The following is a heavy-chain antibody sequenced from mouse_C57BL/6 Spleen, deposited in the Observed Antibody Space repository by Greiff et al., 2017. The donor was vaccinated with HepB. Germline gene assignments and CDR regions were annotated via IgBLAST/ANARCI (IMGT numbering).Heavy chain of an antibody. CDR2: INPSTGGT. CDR3: AREGDDPRAMDY. D-gene: IGHD2-12*01. J-gene: IGHJ4*01. CDR1: GYSFTGYY. Sequence: VQLQQSGPELVKPGASVTLSCKASGYSFTGYYMNWVKQSPEKSLEWIGEINPSTGGTTYNQKFKAKATLTVDKSSSTADMQLKSLTSEDSAVYYGAREGDDPRAMDYWGQGTTVTVSA. V-gene: IGHV1-42*01.